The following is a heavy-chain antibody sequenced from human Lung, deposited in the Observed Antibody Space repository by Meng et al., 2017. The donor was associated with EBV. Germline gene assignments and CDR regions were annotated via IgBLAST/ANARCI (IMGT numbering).Heavy chain of an antibody. CDR2: ITGSGDTT. J-gene: IGHJ4*02. CDR3: AKQSYGDFVHFDY. CDR1: GLMFSNYA. Sequence: EVSRLESGGGLVQPGGSLRLSCAASGLMFSNYAMTWVRQAPGKGLEWVSSITGSGDTTYYADSVKGRFTISRDNSKNTLYLQMNSLRAEDTAVYYCAKQSYGDFVHFDYWGQGILVTVSS. D-gene: IGHD4-17*01. V-gene: IGHV3-23*01.